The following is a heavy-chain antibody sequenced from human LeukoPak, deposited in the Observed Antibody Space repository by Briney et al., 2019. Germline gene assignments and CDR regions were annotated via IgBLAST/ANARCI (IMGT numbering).Heavy chain of an antibody. CDR1: RLTVNSNY. J-gene: IGHJ4*02. CDR3: ARRGSAKAFDD. V-gene: IGHV3-66*04. Sequence: GGSLRLSCAASRLTVNSNYISWVRQAPGKGLEWVSVIYSGGSTYYADSVKGRFTISRDNSKNTLYLQMNSLRAEDTAVYYCARRGSAKAFDDWGQGTLVTVSS. D-gene: IGHD3-10*01. CDR2: IYSGGST.